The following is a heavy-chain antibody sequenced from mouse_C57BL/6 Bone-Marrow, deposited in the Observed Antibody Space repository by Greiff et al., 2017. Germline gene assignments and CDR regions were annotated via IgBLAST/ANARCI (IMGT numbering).Heavy chain of an antibody. D-gene: IGHD2-4*01. J-gene: IGHJ2*01. CDR3: VLIYYDYDAVGDY. V-gene: IGHV14-2*01. CDR1: GFNIKDYY. Sequence: VQLKESGAELVKPGASVKLSCTASGFNIKDYYMHWVKQRTEQGLEWIGRIDPEDGATKYAPKFQGKATITADTSSNTAYLQLSSLTSEDTAVYYCVLIYYDYDAVGDYWGQGTTLTVSS. CDR2: IDPEDGAT.